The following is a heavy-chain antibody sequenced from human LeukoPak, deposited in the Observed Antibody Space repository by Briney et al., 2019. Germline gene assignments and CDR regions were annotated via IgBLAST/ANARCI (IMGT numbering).Heavy chain of an antibody. J-gene: IGHJ4*02. V-gene: IGHV3-30-3*01. D-gene: IGHD2/OR15-2a*01. CDR2: ISFDETKK. Sequence: GGSLRLSCAASGFSFSKYAMHWVRQAPGKGLEWVAVISFDETKKYYADSVKGRFTISRDNSNNPLFLQMNSPKTEDTAVYFCARMKVIKGASLDYWGQGSLVTVSS. CDR3: ARMKVIKGASLDY. CDR1: GFSFSKYA.